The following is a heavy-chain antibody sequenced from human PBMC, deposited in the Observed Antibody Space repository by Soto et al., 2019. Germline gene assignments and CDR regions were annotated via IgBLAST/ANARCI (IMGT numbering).Heavy chain of an antibody. Sequence: QVQMVQSGAEVKKPGASVKVSCKASGYTFTSYGISWVRQAPGQGLEWMGWISAYNGNKNYAQKLQGRVTMNTDTSTSTAYMELKSLRSGDTGVYYCARDVHGDPYYLCQGTLVTVSS. J-gene: IGHJ4*02. CDR3: ARDVHGDPYY. D-gene: IGHD4-17*01. CDR2: ISAYNGNK. CDR1: GYTFTSYG. V-gene: IGHV1-18*01.